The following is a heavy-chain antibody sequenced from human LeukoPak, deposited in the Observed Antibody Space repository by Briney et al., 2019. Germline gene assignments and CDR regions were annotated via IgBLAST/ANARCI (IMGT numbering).Heavy chain of an antibody. CDR1: GGSISSYY. D-gene: IGHD3-22*01. CDR2: IYYSGST. V-gene: IGHV4-59*12. J-gene: IGHJ4*02. CDR3: ARGRRTATVTTVYYDSSGYYGY. Sequence: SETLSLTCTVSGGSISSYYWSWIRQPPGKGLEWIGYIYYSGSTNYNPSLKSRVTISVDTSKNQFSLKLSSVTAADTAVYYCARGRRTATVTTVYYDSSGYYGYWGQGTLVTVSS.